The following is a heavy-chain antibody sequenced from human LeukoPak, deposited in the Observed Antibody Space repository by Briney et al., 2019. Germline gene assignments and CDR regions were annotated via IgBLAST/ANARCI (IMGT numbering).Heavy chain of an antibody. D-gene: IGHD3-22*01. CDR1: GFTFTNYW. Sequence: GGSLRLSCAASGFTFTNYWMHWVRQAPGKGLVWVSRINSDESDTNYADSVKGRFTISRDNARNTVYLQMNSLRAEDTAVYYCARGWVPSDITLKWGQGTMVTVSS. J-gene: IGHJ3*01. CDR2: INSDESDT. V-gene: IGHV3-74*01. CDR3: ARGWVPSDITLK.